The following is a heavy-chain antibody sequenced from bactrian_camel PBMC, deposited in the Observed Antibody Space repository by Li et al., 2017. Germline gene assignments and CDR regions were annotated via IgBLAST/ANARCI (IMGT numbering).Heavy chain of an antibody. CDR1: GVFVTSSR. J-gene: IGHJ4*01. D-gene: IGHD5*01. V-gene: IGHV3S6*01. CDR3: AASTMGWGAQHY. Sequence: HVQLVESGGGSVQAGGSLTLSCALSGVFVTSSRMAWFRRVPGKEREGVALICTDDSTTYYADSVKGRFTYSQDNDKNTLYLQMNSLKTEDTALYYCAASTMGWGAQHYWGQGTQVTVS. CDR2: ICTDDSTT.